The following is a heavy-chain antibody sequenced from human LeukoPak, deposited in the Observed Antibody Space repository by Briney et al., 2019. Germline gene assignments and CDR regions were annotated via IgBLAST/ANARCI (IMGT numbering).Heavy chain of an antibody. CDR3: ARKVSNYYYYYGMDV. CDR2: IYYSGST. J-gene: IGHJ6*02. CDR1: GGSISSGGYY. Sequence: SQTLSLTCTVSGGSISSGGYYWSWIRQHPGKGLEWIGYIYYSGSTYYNPSLKSRVTISVDTSKNQFSLKPSSVTDADTAVYYSARKVSNYYYYYGMDVWGQGTTVTVSS. D-gene: IGHD2-2*01. V-gene: IGHV4-31*03.